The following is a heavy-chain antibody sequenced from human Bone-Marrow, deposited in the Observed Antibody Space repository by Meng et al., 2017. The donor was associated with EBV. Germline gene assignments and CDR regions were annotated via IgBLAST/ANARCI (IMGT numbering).Heavy chain of an antibody. J-gene: IGHJ4*02. CDR2: IWHGGNT. D-gene: IGHD5-24*01. CDR3: ARGNAYNVPSFDY. CDR1: GASISGSNW. Sequence: VQRQGPGPGLVKPSGTLSLTCAVSGASISGSNWWSWVRQPPGKGLEWIGEIWHGGNTNYNPSLKSRVTISVDKSGNQFSLNLNSVTAADTAVYYCARGNAYNVPSFDYWGQGTLVTVSS. V-gene: IGHV4-4*02.